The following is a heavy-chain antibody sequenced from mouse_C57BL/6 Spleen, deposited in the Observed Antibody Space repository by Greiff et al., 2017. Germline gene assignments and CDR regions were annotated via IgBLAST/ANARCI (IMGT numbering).Heavy chain of an antibody. CDR3: TPDGYYD. V-gene: IGHV14-4*01. Sequence: EVQLQQSGAELVRPGASVKLSCTASGFNIKDDYMHWVKQRPEQGLEWIGWIDPENGDTEYASKFQGKATITADTSSSTAYLQLSSLTSEDTAVYYCTPDGYYDWGQGTTLTVSS. CDR1: GFNIKDDY. J-gene: IGHJ2*01. CDR2: IDPENGDT. D-gene: IGHD2-3*01.